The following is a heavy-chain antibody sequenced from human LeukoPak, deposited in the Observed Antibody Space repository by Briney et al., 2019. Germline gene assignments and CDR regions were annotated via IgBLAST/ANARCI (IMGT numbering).Heavy chain of an antibody. V-gene: IGHV4-34*01. CDR2: INHSGST. CDR3: ARGGIDYGDYEGDYYYYMDV. J-gene: IGHJ6*03. D-gene: IGHD4-17*01. CDR1: GGSFSGYY. Sequence: SETLSLTCAVYGGSFSGYYWSWIRQPPGKGLEWIGEINHSGSTNYNPSLKSRVTISVDTSKNQFSLKLSSVTAADTAVYYCARGGIDYGDYEGDYYYYMDVWGKGTTVTVSS.